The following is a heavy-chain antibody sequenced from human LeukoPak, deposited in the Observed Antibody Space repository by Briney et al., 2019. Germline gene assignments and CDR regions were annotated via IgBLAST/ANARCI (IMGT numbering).Heavy chain of an antibody. J-gene: IGHJ5*02. CDR1: GGSISSSSFY. V-gene: IGHV4-39*07. Sequence: PSETLSLTCTVSGGSISSSSFYWGCIRQPPGKGLEWIGSIYHSGSTYYNLSLKSRVTISVDTSKNQFSLKLSSVTAADTAVYYCARVQGYCSGGSCFRPHNWFDPWGQGTLVTVSS. CDR3: ARVQGYCSGGSCFRPHNWFDP. D-gene: IGHD2-15*01. CDR2: IYHSGST.